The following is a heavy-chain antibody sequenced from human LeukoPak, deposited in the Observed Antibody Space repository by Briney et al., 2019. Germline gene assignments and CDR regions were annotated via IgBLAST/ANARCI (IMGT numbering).Heavy chain of an antibody. CDR1: GFIFSTYS. CDR2: ISSSSSYK. J-gene: IGHJ3*02. Sequence: GGSLRLSCAASGFIFSTYSMNWVRQAPGKGLEWVSSISSSSSYKYYADSVKGRFTISRDNAKNSLYLQMNSLRAEDTAVYYCARDTLSDYYASGSYRAFDIWGRGTMVTVSS. D-gene: IGHD3-10*01. V-gene: IGHV3-21*01. CDR3: ARDTLSDYYASGSYRAFDI.